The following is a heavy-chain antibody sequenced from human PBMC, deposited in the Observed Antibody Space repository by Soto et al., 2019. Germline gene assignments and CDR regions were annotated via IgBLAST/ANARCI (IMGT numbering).Heavy chain of an antibody. CDR2: IKSKTDGGTT. V-gene: IGHV3-15*07. D-gene: IGHD3-10*01. CDR3: TTVPYYYGSGSYYLFDY. J-gene: IGHJ4*02. CDR1: GFTFSNAR. Sequence: EVQLVESGGGLVKPGGSLRLSCAASGFTFSNARMNWVRQAPGKALEWVGRIKSKTDGGTTDYAAPVKGRFTISRDDSKNTLYLQMNSLKTEDTAVYYCTTVPYYYGSGSYYLFDYWGQGTLVTVSS.